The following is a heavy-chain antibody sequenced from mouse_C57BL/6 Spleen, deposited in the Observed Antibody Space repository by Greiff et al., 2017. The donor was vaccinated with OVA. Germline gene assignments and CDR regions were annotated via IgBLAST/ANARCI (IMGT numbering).Heavy chain of an antibody. V-gene: IGHV1-72*01. CDR2: IDPNSGGT. CDR3: AREPITTVVATHYYAMDY. CDR1: GYTFTSYW. Sequence: VQLQQPGAELVKPGASVKLSCKASGYTFTSYWMHWVKQRPGRGLEWIGRIDPNSGGTTYNEKFKSKATLTVDKPSSTAYMQLSSLTSEDSAVYYCAREPITTVVATHYYAMDYWGQGTSVTVSS. D-gene: IGHD1-1*01. J-gene: IGHJ4*01.